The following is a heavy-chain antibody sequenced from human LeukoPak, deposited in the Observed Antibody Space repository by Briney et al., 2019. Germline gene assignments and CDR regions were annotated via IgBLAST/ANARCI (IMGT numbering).Heavy chain of an antibody. CDR2: INHSGST. D-gene: IGHD6-19*01. CDR3: ARESISRWLVLLPHPPFYY. V-gene: IGHV4-34*01. J-gene: IGHJ4*02. Sequence: SGTLSLTCAVYGGSFSGYYWSWIRQPPGKGLEWIGEINHSGSTNYNPSLKSRVTISVDTSKNQFSLKLSSVTAADTAVYYCARESISRWLVLLPHPPFYYWGQGTLVTVSS. CDR1: GGSFSGYY.